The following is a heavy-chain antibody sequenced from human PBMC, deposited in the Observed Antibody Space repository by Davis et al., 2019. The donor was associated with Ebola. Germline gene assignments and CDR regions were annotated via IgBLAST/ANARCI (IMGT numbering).Heavy chain of an antibody. Sequence: PGGSLRLSCAGSGFTFGSYWMSWVRQAPGRGLEWVANIKDDGTEKYYVDSVKGRFAVSRDNAKNSLYLQMNSLRAEDTAVYYCAKGRVAASGDWGQGTLVTVSS. D-gene: IGHD1-26*01. CDR2: IKDDGTEK. CDR3: AKGRVAASGD. J-gene: IGHJ4*02. V-gene: IGHV3-7*03. CDR1: GFTFGSYW.